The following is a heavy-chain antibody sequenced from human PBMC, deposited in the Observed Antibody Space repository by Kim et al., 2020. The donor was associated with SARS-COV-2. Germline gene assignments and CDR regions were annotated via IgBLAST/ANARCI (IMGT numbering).Heavy chain of an antibody. J-gene: IGHJ4*02. Sequence: GGSLRLSCAASGFNFHSHWMSWARQAPGKGLEGVANIKDDGTETDYVDSVKGRFIVSRVNAENSLYLQLSSLRGEDTAVYYCARWDWPFCKSASCFRRGYYLDSWGQGSLVTVSP. CDR2: IKDDGTET. CDR3: ARWDWPFCKSASCFRRGYYLDS. V-gene: IGHV3-7*01. D-gene: IGHD2-2*01. CDR1: GFNFHSHW.